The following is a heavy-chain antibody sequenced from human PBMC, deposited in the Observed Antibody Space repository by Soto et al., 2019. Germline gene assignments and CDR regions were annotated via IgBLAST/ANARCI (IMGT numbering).Heavy chain of an antibody. CDR3: AGGGGNYYDSSGPDEHAFDI. Sequence: QVQLVESGGGVVQPGRSLRLSCAASGFTFSSYGMHWVRQAPGKGLEWVAVIWYDGSNKYYADSVKGRFTISRDNSKNTLYLQMNGVKAEETAVYYCAGGGGNYYDSSGPDEHAFDIWGQGTMVTVSS. CDR1: GFTFSSYG. D-gene: IGHD3-22*01. V-gene: IGHV3-33*01. CDR2: IWYDGSNK. J-gene: IGHJ3*02.